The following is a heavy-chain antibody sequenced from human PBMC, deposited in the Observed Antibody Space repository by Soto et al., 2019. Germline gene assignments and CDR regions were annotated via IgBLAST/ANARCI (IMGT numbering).Heavy chain of an antibody. CDR1: GYAFTTYG. V-gene: IGHV1-18*01. Sequence: QVHLVQSGAEVKKPGASVKVSCKGSGYAFTTYGITWVRQAPGQGLEWMGCISAHNGNTNYAQKLQGRVTVTRDTSTSTAYMELRSLRSDDTAVYYWARGRYGDYWGQGALVTVSS. J-gene: IGHJ4*02. D-gene: IGHD1-1*01. CDR2: ISAHNGNT. CDR3: ARGRYGDY.